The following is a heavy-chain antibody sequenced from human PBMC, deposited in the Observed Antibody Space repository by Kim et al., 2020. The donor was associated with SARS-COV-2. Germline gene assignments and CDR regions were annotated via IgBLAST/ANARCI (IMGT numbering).Heavy chain of an antibody. V-gene: IGHV3-13*01. D-gene: IGHD3-10*01. Sequence: GGSLRLSCAASGFTFSSYDMHWVRQATGKGLEWVSAIGTAGDTYYPGSVKGRFTISRENAKNSLYLQMNSLRAGDTAVYYCARAGWFGTGLDYWGQGTLVTVSS. CDR2: IGTAGDT. J-gene: IGHJ4*02. CDR1: GFTFSSYD. CDR3: ARAGWFGTGLDY.